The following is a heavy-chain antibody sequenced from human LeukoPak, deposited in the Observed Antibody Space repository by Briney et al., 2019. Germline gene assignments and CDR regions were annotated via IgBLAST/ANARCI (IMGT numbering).Heavy chain of an antibody. Sequence: PGGSQRLSCAASGFTFSSYSMNWVRQAPGKGLEWVSSISGSSSYIYYADSVKGRFTISRDNAKNSLYLQMNSLRAEDTAVYYCARVDYDILTGYYIYAFDIWGQGTTVIVSS. CDR3: ARVDYDILTGYYIYAFDI. D-gene: IGHD3-9*01. V-gene: IGHV3-21*01. CDR1: GFTFSSYS. CDR2: ISGSSSYI. J-gene: IGHJ3*02.